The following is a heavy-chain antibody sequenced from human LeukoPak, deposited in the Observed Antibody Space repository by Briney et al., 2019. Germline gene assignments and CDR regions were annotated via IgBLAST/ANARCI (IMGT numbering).Heavy chain of an antibody. Sequence: PGGSLRLSCGASGFTFSDHYMDWVCQARGRGLEWVGRTRNKANSYTTEYAASVKGRFTISRDDSKNSLYLQMNSLKTEDTAVFYCARVGGSYYAFDYWGQGTLVTVSS. CDR2: TRNKANSYTT. V-gene: IGHV3-72*01. J-gene: IGHJ4*02. D-gene: IGHD1-26*01. CDR1: GFTFSDHY. CDR3: ARVGGSYYAFDY.